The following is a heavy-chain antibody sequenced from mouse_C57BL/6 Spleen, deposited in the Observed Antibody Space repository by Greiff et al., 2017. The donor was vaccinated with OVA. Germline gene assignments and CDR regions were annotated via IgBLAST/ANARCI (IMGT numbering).Heavy chain of an antibody. CDR3: VSIYYSQDWYFDV. CDR1: GFSFNTYA. V-gene: IGHV10-1*01. CDR2: IRSKSNNYAT. J-gene: IGHJ1*03. D-gene: IGHD1-1*01. Sequence: EVKLVESGGGLVQPKGSLKLSCAASGFSFNTYAMNWVRQAPGKGLEWVARIRSKSNNYATYYADSVKDRFTISRDDSESMLYLQMNNLKTEDTAMYYCVSIYYSQDWYFDVWGTGTTVTVSS.